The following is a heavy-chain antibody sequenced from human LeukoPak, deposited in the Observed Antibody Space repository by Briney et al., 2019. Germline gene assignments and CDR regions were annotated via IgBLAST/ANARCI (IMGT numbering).Heavy chain of an antibody. Sequence: GGSVRLSCAASGFTFSSYDMHWGRQVTGKRLEWVSAIGIAGDTYYLDSVKGRFTISRQNAKNYLYLQMNSLRAGDTAVYYCATGGDHDYWAHGTLVPVSS. V-gene: IGHV3-13*04. CDR2: IGIAGDT. CDR3: ATGGDHDY. J-gene: IGHJ4*01. CDR1: GFTFSSYD.